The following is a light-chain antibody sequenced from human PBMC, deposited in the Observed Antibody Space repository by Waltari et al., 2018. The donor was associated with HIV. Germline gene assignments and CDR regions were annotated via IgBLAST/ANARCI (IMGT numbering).Light chain of an antibody. J-gene: IGLJ1*01. CDR1: PSNIASNS. CDR3: AAWDDSLNGYV. CDR2: YDD. Sequence: QSVLTQPHSVSEAPRQRVPISCSGSPSNIASNSFNWYQQPPGKAPKLLIYYDDLLPSGVSDRFSGSKSGTSASLAISGLQSEDEADYYCAAWDDSLNGYVFGTGTKVTVL. V-gene: IGLV1-36*01.